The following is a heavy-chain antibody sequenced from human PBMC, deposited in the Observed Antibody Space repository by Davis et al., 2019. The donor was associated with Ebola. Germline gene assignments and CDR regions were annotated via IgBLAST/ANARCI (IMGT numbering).Heavy chain of an antibody. J-gene: IGHJ4*02. CDR2: IRSKAYGGTT. Sequence: GESLKISCTASGFTFGDYAMSWFRQAPGKGLEWVGFIRSKAYGGTTEYAASVKGRFTISRDDSKSIAYLQMNSLKTEDTAVYYCTREASGTGLVAYWGQGTLVNVSS. CDR1: GFTFGDYA. D-gene: IGHD2-2*01. V-gene: IGHV3-49*03. CDR3: TREASGTGLVAY.